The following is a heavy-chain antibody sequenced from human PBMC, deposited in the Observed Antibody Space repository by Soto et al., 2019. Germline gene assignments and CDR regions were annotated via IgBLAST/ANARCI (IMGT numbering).Heavy chain of an antibody. CDR3: ARDRKYSGYGGHWFDP. V-gene: IGHV4-59*01. J-gene: IGHJ5*02. Sequence: SETLSLTCTVSGGSISSYYWSWIRQPPGKGLEWIGYIYYSGSTNYNPSLKSRVTISVDTSKNQFSLKLSSVTAADTAVYYCARDRKYSGYGGHWFDPWGQGTLVTVSS. CDR2: IYYSGST. D-gene: IGHD5-12*01. CDR1: GGSISSYY.